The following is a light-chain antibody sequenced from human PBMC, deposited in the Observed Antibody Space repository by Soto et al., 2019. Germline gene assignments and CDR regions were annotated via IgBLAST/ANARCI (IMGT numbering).Light chain of an antibody. J-gene: IGKJ5*01. V-gene: IGKV3-20*01. Sequence: IVLTQSAGTLSLSPGERATLSCRASQSVINNYLAWYQQKPGQAPRLLIYGASSRATDIPDRFSGSGSGTDFTLTISRLEPEDFAVYYCQQYGSSITFGQGTRLE. CDR1: QSVINNY. CDR3: QQYGSSIT. CDR2: GAS.